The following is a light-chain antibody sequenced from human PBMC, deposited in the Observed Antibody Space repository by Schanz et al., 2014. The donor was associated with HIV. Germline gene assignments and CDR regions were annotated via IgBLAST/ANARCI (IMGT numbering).Light chain of an antibody. V-gene: IGLV2-14*01. CDR2: DVS. J-gene: IGLJ2*01. CDR1: SRDVGGYNY. Sequence: QSALTQPASVSGSPGQSITISCTGTSRDVGGYNYISWYQQHPGKAPQFMIYDVSNRPSGVSSRFSGSKSGNTASLTISGLQAEDEADYYCCSYTSSSTVVFGGGTKLTVL. CDR3: CSYTSSSTVV.